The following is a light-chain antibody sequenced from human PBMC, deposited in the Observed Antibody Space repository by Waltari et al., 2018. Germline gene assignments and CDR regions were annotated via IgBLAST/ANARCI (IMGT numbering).Light chain of an antibody. CDR2: GAS. CDR1: QSVSRA. V-gene: IGKV3-20*01. Sequence: EIVLPQSPCTLSLSPGERATLTCRASQSVSRALARYQQNPGQAPRLLIYGASNRATGIPDRFSGSGSGTDFSLIISRLEPEDFAVYYCQHYVSLPVTFGQGTKVEIK. J-gene: IGKJ1*01. CDR3: QHYVSLPVT.